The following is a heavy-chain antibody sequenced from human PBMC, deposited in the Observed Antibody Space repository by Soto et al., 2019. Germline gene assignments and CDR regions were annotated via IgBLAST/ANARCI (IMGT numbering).Heavy chain of an antibody. CDR1: GGTFSSYA. D-gene: IGHD2-2*01. Sequence: SVKVSCKASGGTFSSYAISWVRQAPGQGLEWMGGIIPIFGTANYAQKFQGRVTITADESTSTAYMELSSLRSEDTAVYYCARGSVDYCSSTSCYDYYGMDVWGQGTTVTVSS. V-gene: IGHV1-69*13. CDR3: ARGSVDYCSSTSCYDYYGMDV. CDR2: IIPIFGTA. J-gene: IGHJ6*02.